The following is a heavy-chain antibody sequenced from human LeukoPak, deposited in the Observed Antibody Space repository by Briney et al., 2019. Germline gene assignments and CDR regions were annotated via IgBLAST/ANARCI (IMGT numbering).Heavy chain of an antibody. CDR2: IKSKTDGETT. CDR1: GFTFSNAW. CDR3: TTDYYDSSVYYYDAFDI. J-gene: IGHJ3*02. Sequence: GGSLRLSCAASGFTFSNAWMSWVRQAPGKGLEWVGRIKSKTDGETTDYAAPVKGRFTISRDDSKNTLYLQMNSLKTEDAAVYYCTTDYYDSSVYYYDAFDIWGQGTMVTVSS. D-gene: IGHD3-22*01. V-gene: IGHV3-15*01.